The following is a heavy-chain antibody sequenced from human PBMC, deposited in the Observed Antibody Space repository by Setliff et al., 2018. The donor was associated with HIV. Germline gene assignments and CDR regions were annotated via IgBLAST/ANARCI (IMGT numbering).Heavy chain of an antibody. CDR1: GFTFSSDW. V-gene: IGHV3-7*03. CDR3: ARDLAY. J-gene: IGHJ4*02. Sequence: GGSLRLSCAASGFTFSSDWMSWVRQAPGKGLEWVANIKEDGSEKYYVDSVKGRFTISRDNAQNSLYLQMSSLKVEDTAVYYCARDLAYWGQGTLVTVSS. CDR2: IKEDGSEK.